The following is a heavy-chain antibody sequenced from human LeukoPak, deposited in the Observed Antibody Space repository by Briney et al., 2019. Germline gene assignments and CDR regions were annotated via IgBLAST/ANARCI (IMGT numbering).Heavy chain of an antibody. J-gene: IGHJ4*02. D-gene: IGHD4-17*01. V-gene: IGHV1-18*01. CDR1: GYTFTSYG. CDR2: ISAHNGNT. CDR3: ARDRFTRGVTTYLFDY. Sequence: ASVKVSCKASGYTFTSYGISWVRQAPGQGLEWMGWISAHNGNTNYAQKLQGRVTMTTDTSTSTAYMELRSLRSDDTAVYYCARDRFTRGVTTYLFDYWGQGTLVTVSS.